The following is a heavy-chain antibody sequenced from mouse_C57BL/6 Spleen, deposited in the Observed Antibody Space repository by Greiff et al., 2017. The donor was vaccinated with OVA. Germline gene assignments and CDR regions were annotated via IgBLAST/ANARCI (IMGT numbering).Heavy chain of an antibody. CDR3: TGCGYAPFDY. J-gene: IGHJ2*01. CDR2: IRLKSDNYAT. CDR1: GFTFSNYW. V-gene: IGHV6-3*01. D-gene: IGHD2-2*01. Sequence: EVKLMESGGGLVQPGGSMKLSCVASGFTFSNYWMNWVRQSPEKGLEWVAQIRLKSDNYATHYAESVKGRFTISRDDSKSSVYLQMNNLRAEDTGIYYCTGCGYAPFDYWGQGTTLTVSS.